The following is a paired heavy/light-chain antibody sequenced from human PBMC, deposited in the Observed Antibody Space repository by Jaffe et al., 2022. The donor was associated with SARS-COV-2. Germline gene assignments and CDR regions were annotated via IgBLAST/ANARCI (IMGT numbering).Heavy chain of an antibody. V-gene: IGHV4-31*03. Sequence: QVQLQESGPGLVKPSQTLSLTCTVSGASISSGGYYWNWIRQHPGKGLEWIGYIYYSGSTYYNPSLKSRITISGDTSKNQFSLKLTSVTAADTAVYYCARDSVSYFGSGSYVGGFDYWGQGALVTVSS. J-gene: IGHJ4*02. D-gene: IGHD3-10*01. CDR3: ARDSVSYFGSGSYVGGFDY. CDR1: GASISSGGYY. CDR2: IYYSGST.
Light chain of an antibody. Sequence: DIVMTQSPDSLAVSVGERATINCKSSQSVLYSSNNKNYLAWYQHKAGQPPKLLITWASTRESGVPDRFSGSGSGTDFTLTISSLQAEDVAVYYCQQYYSTPRTFGQGTKVEIK. J-gene: IGKJ1*01. CDR2: WAS. CDR1: QSVLYSSNNKNY. V-gene: IGKV4-1*01. CDR3: QQYYSTPRT.